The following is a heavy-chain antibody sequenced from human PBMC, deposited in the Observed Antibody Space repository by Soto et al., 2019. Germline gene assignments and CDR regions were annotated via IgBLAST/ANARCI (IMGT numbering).Heavy chain of an antibody. J-gene: IGHJ4*02. Sequence: SETLSLTCTVSGGSISGYYWSWIRQPPGKGLEWIGYMDYSGSTKYNPSLKSRVIISADTSKNQFSLNLNSVTAADTAVYYCARDRSGYDRYYFDYWGQGTLVTVSS. D-gene: IGHD5-12*01. CDR1: GGSISGYY. V-gene: IGHV4-59*01. CDR3: ARDRSGYDRYYFDY. CDR2: MDYSGST.